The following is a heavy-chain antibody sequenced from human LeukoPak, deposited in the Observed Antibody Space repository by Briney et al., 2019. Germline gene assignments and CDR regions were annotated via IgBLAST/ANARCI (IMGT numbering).Heavy chain of an antibody. CDR3: ARRATDWYFDY. CDR1: GGSISSGGYY. V-gene: IGHV4-30-4*08. J-gene: IGHJ4*02. D-gene: IGHD2-21*01. Sequence: SQTLSLSCTVSGGSISSGGYYWSWIRQHPGKGLEWIGYIYYSGSTYYNPSLKSRVTISVDTSKNQFSLKLSSVTAADTAVYYCARRATDWYFDYWGQGTLVTVSS. CDR2: IYYSGST.